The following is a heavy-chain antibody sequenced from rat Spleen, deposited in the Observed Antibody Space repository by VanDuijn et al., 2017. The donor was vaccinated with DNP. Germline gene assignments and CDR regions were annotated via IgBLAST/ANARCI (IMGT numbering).Heavy chain of an antibody. J-gene: IGHJ2*01. CDR3: ARHVLPLRVWDY. CDR1: GFTFSDYY. CDR2: VNYDGGGT. V-gene: IGHV5-22*01. Sequence: EGELGGAGGGVVQAGGAPKISCAASGFTFSDYYIALVRRAPTKGLDWVAYVNYDGGGTYNGDSVRGRFTISRDNAKSTLYLQMNSLRSEDMATYYCARHVLPLRVWDYWGQGVMVTVSS. D-gene: IGHD1-4*01.